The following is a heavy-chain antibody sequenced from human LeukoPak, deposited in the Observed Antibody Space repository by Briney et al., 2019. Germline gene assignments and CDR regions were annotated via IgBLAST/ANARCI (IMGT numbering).Heavy chain of an antibody. CDR3: ARVGLITMIVVAEPQGPFDI. Sequence: GGSLRLSCAASGFTFDDYGMSWVRQAPGKGLEWVSGINWNGGSTGYADSVKGRFTISRDNAKNSLYLQINSLRAEDTALYYCARVGLITMIVVAEPQGPFDIWGQGTMVTVSS. V-gene: IGHV3-20*04. CDR1: GFTFDDYG. J-gene: IGHJ3*02. D-gene: IGHD3-22*01. CDR2: INWNGGST.